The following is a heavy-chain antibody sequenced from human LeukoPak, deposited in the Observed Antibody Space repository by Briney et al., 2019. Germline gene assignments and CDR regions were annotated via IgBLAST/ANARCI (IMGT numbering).Heavy chain of an antibody. CDR2: FDPEDDET. D-gene: IGHD3-9*01. CDR3: ARLGGGLRYFDWYPAPYYYMDV. J-gene: IGHJ6*03. Sequence: ASVKVSCKVSGYSLTELSMHWVRQAPGKGLEWMGGFDPEDDETIYTQKFQGRVTMTEDTSTDTAYMELSSLRSEDTAVYYCARLGGGLRYFDWYPAPYYYMDVWGKGTTVTISS. V-gene: IGHV1-24*01. CDR1: GYSLTELS.